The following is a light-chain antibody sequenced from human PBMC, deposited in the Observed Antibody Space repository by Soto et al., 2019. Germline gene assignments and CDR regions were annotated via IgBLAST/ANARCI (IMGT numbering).Light chain of an antibody. V-gene: IGKV1-5*01. Sequence: DIQMTQSPSALSASVGDRVTITCRASQSISSWLAWYQQKPGKAPELLIYDASSLESGVPSRFSGSGSGTEFTLTISSLQPEDFGTYYCLQHNSYPITFGQGTRLEIK. CDR2: DAS. J-gene: IGKJ5*01. CDR1: QSISSW. CDR3: LQHNSYPIT.